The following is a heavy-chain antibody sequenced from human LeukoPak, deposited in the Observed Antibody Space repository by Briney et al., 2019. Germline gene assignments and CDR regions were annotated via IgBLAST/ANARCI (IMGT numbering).Heavy chain of an antibody. J-gene: IGHJ4*02. CDR2: ISYDGSNK. CDR3: AKPLSYYYDSSGFDY. V-gene: IGHV3-30*04. CDR1: GFTFSSYA. D-gene: IGHD3-22*01. Sequence: GGSLRLSCAASGFTFSSYAMHWVRQAPGKGLEWVAVISYDGSNKYYADSVKGRFTISRDNSKNTLYLQMNSLRAEDTAVYYCAKPLSYYYDSSGFDYWGQGTLVTVSS.